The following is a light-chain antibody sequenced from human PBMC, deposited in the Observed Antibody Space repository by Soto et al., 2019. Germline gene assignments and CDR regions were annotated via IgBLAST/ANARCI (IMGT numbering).Light chain of an antibody. CDR2: DVT. J-gene: IGLJ1*01. V-gene: IGLV2-14*01. Sequence: QSVLTQPASVSGSPGQSITISCTGTSSDVGGYNYVSWYQQHPVKAPKLMIYDVTNRPSGVSDRFSGSKSGNTASLTISGLQAEDEADYYCSSYTSSSSPHVFGTVTKVTDL. CDR1: SSDVGGYNY. CDR3: SSYTSSSSPHV.